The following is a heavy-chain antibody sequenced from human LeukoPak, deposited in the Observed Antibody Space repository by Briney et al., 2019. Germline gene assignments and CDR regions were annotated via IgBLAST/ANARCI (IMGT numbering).Heavy chain of an antibody. D-gene: IGHD1-26*01. CDR1: GFTFSSYG. CDR3: AKDRGELPTLDY. V-gene: IGHV3-30*18. Sequence: GGSLRLSCAASGFTFSSYGMHWVRQAPGKGLEWVAVISYDGSNKYYADSVKGRFTISRDNSKNTLYLQMNSLRAEDTAVYYCAKDRGELPTLDYWGQGTLVTVSS. CDR2: ISYDGSNK. J-gene: IGHJ4*02.